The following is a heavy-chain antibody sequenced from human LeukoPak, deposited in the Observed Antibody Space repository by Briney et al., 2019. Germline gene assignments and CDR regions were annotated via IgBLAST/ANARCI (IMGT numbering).Heavy chain of an antibody. Sequence: PGGSLRLSCAASGFTFSSYGMHWVRQAPGKGLEWVAVISYDGSNKYYADSVKGRFTISRDNSKNTLYLQMNSLRAEDTAVYYCAKDRRRGENFDWVTFDYWGQGTLVTVSS. J-gene: IGHJ4*02. D-gene: IGHD3-9*01. CDR1: GFTFSSYG. V-gene: IGHV3-30*18. CDR3: AKDRRRGENFDWVTFDY. CDR2: ISYDGSNK.